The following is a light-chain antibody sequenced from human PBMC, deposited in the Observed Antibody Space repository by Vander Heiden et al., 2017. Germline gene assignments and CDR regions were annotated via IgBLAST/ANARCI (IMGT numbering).Light chain of an antibody. CDR1: PSISSW. Sequence: DIQLTQSPSTLSPYVAYSVTIPCRASPSISSWLAWYQQKPGNAPKLLIYKASNLEPGVPSRFSGSGSGTEFTLTISSLQPDDCATYYCQQYNSYSWTFGQGTKVEIK. CDR2: KAS. V-gene: IGKV1-5*03. J-gene: IGKJ1*01. CDR3: QQYNSYSWT.